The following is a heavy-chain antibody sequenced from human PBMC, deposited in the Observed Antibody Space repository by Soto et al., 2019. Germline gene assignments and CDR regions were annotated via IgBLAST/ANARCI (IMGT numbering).Heavy chain of an antibody. J-gene: IGHJ4*02. D-gene: IGHD2-15*01. CDR1: GGSFSGYY. Sequence: QVQLRLWGAGPVRPSETLSLTCVVFGGSFSGYYWTWIRQPPGKGLEWIGEIVYSGATNVNPSLQSRVTMSGVTSTNQFSLRLDSGTAADTAVYYCARGVVFTAYATFDFWGQGKLVTVSS. CDR3: ARGVVFTAYATFDF. V-gene: IGHV4-34*02. CDR2: IVYSGAT.